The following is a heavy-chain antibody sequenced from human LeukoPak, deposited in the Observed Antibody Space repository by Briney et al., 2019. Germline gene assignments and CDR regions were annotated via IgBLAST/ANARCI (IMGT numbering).Heavy chain of an antibody. Sequence: GGSLRLSCAVSRFAFSNYGMSWVRQAPGKGLEWVSTIIDSGNSIYYADSAEGRFTISRDNSKNTLHLQMNSLRAGDTAVYYYAKDPIFSGSYGVFDYWGLGTLVTVSS. CDR3: AKDPIFSGSYGVFDY. D-gene: IGHD1-26*01. CDR2: IIDSGNSI. V-gene: IGHV3-23*01. J-gene: IGHJ4*02. CDR1: RFAFSNYG.